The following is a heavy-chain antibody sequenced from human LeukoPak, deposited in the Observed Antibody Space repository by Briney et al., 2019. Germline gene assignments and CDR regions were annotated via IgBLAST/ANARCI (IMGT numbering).Heavy chain of an antibody. D-gene: IGHD4-17*01. CDR3: ARIAPTVTTFGGMDV. Sequence: GGSLRLSCAASGFTSSSYAMHWVRQAPGKGLEYVSAISSNGGSTYYANSVKGRFTISRDNSKNTLYLQMGSLRAEDMAVYYCARIAPTVTTFGGMDVWGQGTTVTVSS. CDR2: ISSNGGST. CDR1: GFTSSSYA. V-gene: IGHV3-64*01. J-gene: IGHJ6*02.